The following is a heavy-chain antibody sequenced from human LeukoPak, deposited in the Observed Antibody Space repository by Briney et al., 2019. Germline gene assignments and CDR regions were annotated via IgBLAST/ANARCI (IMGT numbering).Heavy chain of an antibody. J-gene: IGHJ4*02. CDR3: VPLTDGSVDQ. D-gene: IGHD3-10*01. CDR2: IYSGGNI. V-gene: IGHV3-53*01. CDR1: GFTVSSNY. Sequence: PGGSLRLSCAASGFTVSSNYMSWVRQAPGKGLEWVSIIYSGGNIYYADSVKGRFTISRDSSKNTLNLQMNSLRVEDTAVYYCVPLTDGSVDQWGQGTLVTVSS.